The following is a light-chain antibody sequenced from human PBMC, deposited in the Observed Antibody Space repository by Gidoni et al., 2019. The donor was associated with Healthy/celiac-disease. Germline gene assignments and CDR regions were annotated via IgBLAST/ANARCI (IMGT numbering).Light chain of an antibody. J-gene: IGKJ1*01. CDR3: QQYNSYWT. CDR2: KAS. Sequence: DIQMTQSPSTLPASVGGRLTITCRASQSISSWLAWYQQKPGKAPKLLIYKASSLESGVPSRFSGSGSGTEFTLTISSLQPDDFATYYCQQYNSYWTFGQGTKVEIK. V-gene: IGKV1-5*03. CDR1: QSISSW.